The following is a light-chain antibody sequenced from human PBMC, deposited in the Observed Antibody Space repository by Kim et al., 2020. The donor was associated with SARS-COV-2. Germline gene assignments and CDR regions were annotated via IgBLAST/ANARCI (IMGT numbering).Light chain of an antibody. CDR1: NSDVGSYTL. CDR3: CSYVGNDIYV. CDR2: EVT. J-gene: IGLJ1*01. V-gene: IGLV2-23*02. Sequence: QSALTQPASVSGSPGQSITISCTGSNSDVGSYTLVSWYQQYPGKAPKLVIYEVTKRPSGVSDRFSGSKSGNTASLTISGLQAEDEADYYCCSYVGNDIYVYGSGTKVTV.